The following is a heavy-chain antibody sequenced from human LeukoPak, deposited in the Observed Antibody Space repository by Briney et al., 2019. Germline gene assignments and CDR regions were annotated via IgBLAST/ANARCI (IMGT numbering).Heavy chain of an antibody. V-gene: IGHV1-46*02. CDR1: GYNFNDYY. CDR2: IHPDGGST. J-gene: IGHJ4*02. D-gene: IGHD2/OR15-2a*01. Sequence: ASVKVSCKASGYNFNDYYIYWVRQAPGHGLESMGYIHPDGGSTNYAQKFQGRVTMTSDMSTNTVYMELRSLRSEDTAMYYCATVFNSIQPLDYWGQGTLVTVSS. CDR3: ATVFNSIQPLDY.